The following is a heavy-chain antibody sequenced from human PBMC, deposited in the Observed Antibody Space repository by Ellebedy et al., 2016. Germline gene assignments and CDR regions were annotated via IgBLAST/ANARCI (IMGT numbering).Heavy chain of an antibody. J-gene: IGHJ6*02. CDR3: ARGDIVATIPYYYGMDV. V-gene: IGHV1-18*01. CDR2: ISAYNGNT. Sequence: ASVKVSXXASGYTFTSYDINWVRQATGQGLEWMGWISAYNGNTNYAQKLQGRVTMTTDTSTSTAYMELSSLRSEDTAVYYCARGDIVATIPYYYGMDVWGQGTTVTVSS. CDR1: GYTFTSYD. D-gene: IGHD5-12*01.